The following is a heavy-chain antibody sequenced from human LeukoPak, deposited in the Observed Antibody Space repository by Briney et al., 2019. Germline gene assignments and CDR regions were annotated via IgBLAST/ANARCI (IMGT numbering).Heavy chain of an antibody. J-gene: IGHJ4*02. CDR3: ARDQWELPAY. D-gene: IGHD1-26*01. V-gene: IGHV4-59*01. CDR1: GGSISSYY. CDR2: IYYSGGT. Sequence: PSETLSLTCTVSGGSISSYYWSWIRQPPGKGLEWIGYIYYSGGTNYSPSLKSRVTISVDTSKNQFSLKLSSVTAADTAVYYCARDQWELPAYWGQGTLVTVSS.